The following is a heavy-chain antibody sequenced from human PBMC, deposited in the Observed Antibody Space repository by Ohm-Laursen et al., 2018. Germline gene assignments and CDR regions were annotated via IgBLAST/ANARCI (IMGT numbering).Heavy chain of an antibody. CDR1: GGSISSYY. J-gene: IGHJ4*02. D-gene: IGHD4/OR15-4a*01. CDR2: IYSSGST. CDR3: ARTQANYYYFDY. V-gene: IGHV4-4*07. Sequence: TLSLTCTVPGGSISSYYWSWIRQPAGEGLEWIGRIYSSGSTDYNPSLKSRVTLSVDTSKNQFSLKLTSVAAADTAVYYCARTQANYYYFDYWGQGALVTVSS.